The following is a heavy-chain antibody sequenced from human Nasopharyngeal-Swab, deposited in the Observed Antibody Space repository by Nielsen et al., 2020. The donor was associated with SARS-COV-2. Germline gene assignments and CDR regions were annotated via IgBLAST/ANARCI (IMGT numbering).Heavy chain of an antibody. CDR3: AKGHYSYDYVWGSDPYPPFDY. CDR1: GFTFSSYW. J-gene: IGHJ4*02. CDR2: IKQDGSEK. D-gene: IGHD3-16*01. Sequence: GESLKISCAASGFTFSSYWMSWVRQAPGKGLEWVANIKQDGSEKYYVDSVKGRFTISRDNAKNSLYLQMNSLRAEDTAVYYCAKGHYSYDYVWGSDPYPPFDYWGQGTLVTVSS. V-gene: IGHV3-7*01.